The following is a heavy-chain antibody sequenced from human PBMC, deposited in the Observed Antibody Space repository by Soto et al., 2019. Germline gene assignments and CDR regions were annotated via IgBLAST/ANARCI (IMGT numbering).Heavy chain of an antibody. Sequence: EVRLLESGGGLAQPGGSRRLSCAASGFTFSSSAMNWVRQAPGKGLEWVSSIRVGGGDTFYADSVRGRFTVSRDIYRNNLYMQMNSLRDEDTDIYYCSKCSVGTVRTSGWCNWFDPWGQGTLVTVSS. D-gene: IGHD6-19*01. J-gene: IGHJ5*02. CDR2: IRVGGGDT. CDR1: GFTFSSSA. V-gene: IGHV3-23*01. CDR3: SKCSVGTVRTSGWCNWFDP.